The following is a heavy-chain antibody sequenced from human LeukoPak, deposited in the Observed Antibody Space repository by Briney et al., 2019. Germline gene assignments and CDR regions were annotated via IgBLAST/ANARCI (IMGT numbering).Heavy chain of an antibody. CDR3: ARDRYYGSGSYSFDY. Sequence: AGSLRLSCAASGFTFTSYAMHWVRQAPGKGLEWVAAISYDGSNKYYADSVKGRFTFSRDNSKNTLNLQMNSLRAEDTAVYYCARDRYYGSGSYSFDYWGQGTLVTVSS. D-gene: IGHD3-10*01. V-gene: IGHV3-30*04. CDR1: GFTFTSYA. J-gene: IGHJ4*02. CDR2: ISYDGSNK.